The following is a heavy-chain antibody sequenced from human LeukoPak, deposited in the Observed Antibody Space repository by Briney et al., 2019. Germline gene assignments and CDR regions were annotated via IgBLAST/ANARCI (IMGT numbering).Heavy chain of an antibody. CDR1: GGSFSGYY. Sequence: PSETLSLTCAVYGGSFSGYYWSWIRQPPGKGLEWIGEINHSGSTNYNPSLKSRVTISVDTSKNQFSLKLSSVTAADTAVYYCARHRPPSGSSWSKAAGDVWGKGTTVTVSS. V-gene: IGHV4-34*01. J-gene: IGHJ6*04. CDR3: ARHRPPSGSSWSKAAGDV. D-gene: IGHD6-13*01. CDR2: INHSGST.